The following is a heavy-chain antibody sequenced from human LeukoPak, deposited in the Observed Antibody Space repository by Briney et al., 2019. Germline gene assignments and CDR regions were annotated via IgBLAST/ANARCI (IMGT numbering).Heavy chain of an antibody. V-gene: IGHV3-11*06. CDR2: FTSGTISYT. D-gene: IGHD5/OR15-5a*01. CDR1: LLTLSEYY. Sequence: LSLSRAPSLLTLSEYYMSWIRQAPRRGVEWVSYFTSGTISYTNHADSVKGRFTNSRENAKNSLYLQMNSLRAEDTGVYYCARGREVLDYWGQGTLVSV. CDR3: ARGREVLDY. J-gene: IGHJ4*02.